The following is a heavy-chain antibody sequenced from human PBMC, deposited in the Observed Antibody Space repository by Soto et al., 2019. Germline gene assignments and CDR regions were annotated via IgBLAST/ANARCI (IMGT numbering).Heavy chain of an antibody. CDR2: ISSSSSYI. Sequence: GGSLRLSCAASGFTFSSYSMNWVRQAPGKGLEWVSSISSSSSYIYYADSVKGRFTISRDNAKNSLYLQMNSLRAEDTAVYYCAGYYYGSAGSEPTGPDGFDPWGQGTLVTVSS. V-gene: IGHV3-21*01. D-gene: IGHD3-10*01. CDR3: AGYYYGSAGSEPTGPDGFDP. CDR1: GFTFSSYS. J-gene: IGHJ5*02.